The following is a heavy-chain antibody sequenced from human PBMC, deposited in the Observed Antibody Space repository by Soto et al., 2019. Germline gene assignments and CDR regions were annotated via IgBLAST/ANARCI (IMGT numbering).Heavy chain of an antibody. CDR2: IYYSGSA. V-gene: IGHV4-61*01. CDR1: GDSVTSVSDY. D-gene: IGHD3-10*01. Sequence: ASETLSLTCTVSGDSVTSVSDYWSWIRQPPGKGLEWIGYIYYSGSADYNPSLGSRVTISIDTSKNQFSLKLTSVTAADTAVYYCARGVGFGYYYYHMDLWGQGTTVTVSS. CDR3: ARGVGFGYYYYHMDL. J-gene: IGHJ6*02.